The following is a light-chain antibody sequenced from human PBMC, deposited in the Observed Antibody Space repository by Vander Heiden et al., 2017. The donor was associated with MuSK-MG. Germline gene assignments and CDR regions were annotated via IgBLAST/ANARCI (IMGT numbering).Light chain of an antibody. CDR2: DVS. CDR1: QSVSIY. Sequence: EIVLTQSPATLSLSPGESATLSCRASQSVSIYLAWYQQKPGQAPRLLIYDVSKRATGIPARFSGSGSETDFTLTISSLEPEDFAVYYCQQRNIWPPITFGQGTRLEIK. J-gene: IGKJ5*01. CDR3: QQRNIWPPIT. V-gene: IGKV3-11*01.